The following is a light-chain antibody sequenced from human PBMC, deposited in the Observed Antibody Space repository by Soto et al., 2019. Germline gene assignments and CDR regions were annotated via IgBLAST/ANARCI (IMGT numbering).Light chain of an antibody. J-gene: IGKJ1*01. CDR2: GAS. V-gene: IGKV3-15*01. CDR3: LQYTDWPTT. CDR1: QSVRTT. Sequence: IVMTQSPATLSVSPGERATLSCRASQSVRTTVAWYHQRPGQAPRLLIYGASTRATGVPARFSGGGSGTDFTLTVNSLPSGEFGIYYCLQYTDWPTTFGQGPKVEIK.